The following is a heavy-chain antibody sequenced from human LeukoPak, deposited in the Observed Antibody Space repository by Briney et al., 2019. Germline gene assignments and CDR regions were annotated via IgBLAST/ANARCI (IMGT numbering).Heavy chain of an antibody. CDR2: IYSGGST. J-gene: IGHJ4*02. CDR1: GFTVSSNY. D-gene: IGHD3-22*01. V-gene: IGHV3-66*02. Sequence: GGSLRLSCAASGFTVSSNYMSWVRQAPGKGLEWVSVIYSGGSTYYADSVKGRFTISRDNSKNTLYLQMNSLRAEDTAVYYCARGLDSSGYYYGPLDYWGQGTLVTVSS. CDR3: ARGLDSSGYYYGPLDY.